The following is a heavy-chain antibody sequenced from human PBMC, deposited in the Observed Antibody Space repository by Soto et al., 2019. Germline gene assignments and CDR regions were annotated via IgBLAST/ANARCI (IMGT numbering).Heavy chain of an antibody. J-gene: IGHJ4*02. CDR1: GYTFNVYY. CDR2: INPNSGGT. V-gene: IGHV1-2*02. CDR3: ARDRGSTWYIDDY. D-gene: IGHD6-13*01. Sequence: ASVKVSCKASGYTFNVYYMHWVRQAPGQALEWMGWINPNSGGTKYAQKFQGRVTLTRVTSNTTVYMEVSSLKSDDTAVYFCARDRGSTWYIDDYWGQGTLVTVSS.